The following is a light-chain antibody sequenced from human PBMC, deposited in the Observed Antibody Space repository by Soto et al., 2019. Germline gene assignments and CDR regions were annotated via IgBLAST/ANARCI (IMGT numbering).Light chain of an antibody. CDR2: SAS. Sequence: DIVMTQSPATLSVAPGERVTFSCRASQGVSRKLAWYQHKPGQAPRLLISSASTGATGIPARFSGSGSGTEFTITISSLQSEDCAIYYCQQYHTWPITFGGGTKVEIK. V-gene: IGKV3-15*01. J-gene: IGKJ4*01. CDR3: QQYHTWPIT. CDR1: QGVSRK.